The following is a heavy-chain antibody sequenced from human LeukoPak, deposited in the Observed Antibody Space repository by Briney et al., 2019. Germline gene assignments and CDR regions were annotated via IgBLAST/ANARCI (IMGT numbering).Heavy chain of an antibody. D-gene: IGHD5-12*01. Sequence: ASVKVSCKASGYIFTGYYMHWVRQAPGQGLEWVGWINPNSGVTNYAQKFQGRVTMTRDTSINTAYMELSSLRSDDTAVYYCARDASGYDPWGQGTLVTVSS. CDR2: INPNSGVT. CDR1: GYIFTGYY. CDR3: ARDASGYDP. J-gene: IGHJ5*02. V-gene: IGHV1-2*02.